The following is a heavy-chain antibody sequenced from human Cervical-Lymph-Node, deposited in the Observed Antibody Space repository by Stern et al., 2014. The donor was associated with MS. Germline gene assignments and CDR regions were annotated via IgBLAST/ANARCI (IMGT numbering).Heavy chain of an antibody. D-gene: IGHD3-16*01. Sequence: EVQLVESGGGLAKPGGSLRLSCAASGFTFSSYSMNWVRQAPGKGLEWISSISSSSSYIYYADSVKGRFTISRDNAKNLLYLQMNSLRAEDTAVYYCARDQGDYYYYGMDVWGQGTTVTVSS. CDR3: ARDQGDYYYYGMDV. J-gene: IGHJ6*02. CDR2: ISSSSSYI. V-gene: IGHV3-21*01. CDR1: GFTFSSYS.